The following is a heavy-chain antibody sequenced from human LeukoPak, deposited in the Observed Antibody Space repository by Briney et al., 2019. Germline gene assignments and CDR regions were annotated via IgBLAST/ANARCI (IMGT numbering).Heavy chain of an antibody. D-gene: IGHD2-15*01. V-gene: IGHV4-34*01. CDR1: GGSFSGYY. J-gene: IGHJ5*02. Sequence: SETLSLTCAVYGGSFSGYYWSWIRQPPGKGLEGIGEINHSGSTYYNPSLKSRVTISVDTSKNPFSLKLSSVTAADTAVYYCARAFCSGGPCYHSRGWFDPWGQGTLVTVSS. CDR2: INHSGST. CDR3: ARAFCSGGPCYHSRGWFDP.